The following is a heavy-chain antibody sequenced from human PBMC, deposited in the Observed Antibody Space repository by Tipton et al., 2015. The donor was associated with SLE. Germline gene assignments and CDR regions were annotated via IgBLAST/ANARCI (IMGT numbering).Heavy chain of an antibody. CDR2: IYYSGST. CDR3: ARDKPGVFGVVTPFDY. J-gene: IGHJ4*02. D-gene: IGHD3-3*01. Sequence: TLSLTCTVPGGSISSSSYYWGWIRQPPGKGLEWIGSIYYSGSTYYNPSLKSRVTISVDTSKNQFSLKLSSVTAADTAVYYCARDKPGVFGVVTPFDYWGQGTLVTVSS. V-gene: IGHV4-39*07. CDR1: GGSISSSSYY.